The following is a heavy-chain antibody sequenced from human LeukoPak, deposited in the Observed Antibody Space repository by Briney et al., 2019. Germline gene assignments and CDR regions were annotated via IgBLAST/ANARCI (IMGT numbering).Heavy chain of an antibody. V-gene: IGHV1-18*01. Sequence: ASAKVSCKASGYTFTSYGISWVRQTPGQGLEWMGWISAYNGNTNYAQKLQGRVTMTTDTSTSTASMELRSLRSDDTAVYYCATIGYSSSCTRDYWGQGTLVTVSS. CDR3: ATIGYSSSCTRDY. CDR1: GYTFTSYG. CDR2: ISAYNGNT. D-gene: IGHD6-6*01. J-gene: IGHJ4*02.